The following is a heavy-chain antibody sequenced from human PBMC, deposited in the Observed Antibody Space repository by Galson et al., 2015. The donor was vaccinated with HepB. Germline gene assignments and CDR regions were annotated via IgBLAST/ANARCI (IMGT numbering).Heavy chain of an antibody. D-gene: IGHD2-15*01. V-gene: IGHV4-31*03. CDR2: ISYSGST. Sequence: TLSLTCTVSGGSISSGVYYWRWIRQHPGKGLEWIGYISYSGSTYFNPSLKSRVTISVDTSKNQFSLNLRSVTAADTAVYYCARDGARCRFDPWGQGTLVAVSS. CDR3: ARDGARCRFDP. J-gene: IGHJ5*02. CDR1: GGSISSGVYY.